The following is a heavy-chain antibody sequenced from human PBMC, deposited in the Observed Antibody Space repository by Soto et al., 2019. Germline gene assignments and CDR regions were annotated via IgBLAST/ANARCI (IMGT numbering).Heavy chain of an antibody. CDR1: GFTFSSYE. V-gene: IGHV3-48*03. Sequence: GGSLRLSCAASGFTFSSYEMNWVRQAPGKGLEWVSYISSSGSTIYYADSVKGRFTISRDNAKNSLYLQMNSLRAEDTAVYYCASGSWRSYYRMGAFGIWGQGTMVTVSS. D-gene: IGHD1-26*01. CDR3: ASGSWRSYYRMGAFGI. J-gene: IGHJ3*02. CDR2: ISSSGSTI.